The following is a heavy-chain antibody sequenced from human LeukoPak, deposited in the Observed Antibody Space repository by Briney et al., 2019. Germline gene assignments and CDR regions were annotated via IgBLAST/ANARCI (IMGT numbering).Heavy chain of an antibody. CDR1: GFTFSSYG. V-gene: IGHV3-33*06. Sequence: GGSLRLSCAASGFTFSSYGMHWVRQAPGKGREGVAVIWYDGSNKYYADSVKGRFTISRDNSKNTLYLQMNSLRAEDTAVYYCAKVLGSYYYMDVWGKGTTVTVSS. CDR2: IWYDGSNK. CDR3: AKVLGSYYYMDV. J-gene: IGHJ6*03. D-gene: IGHD2/OR15-2a*01.